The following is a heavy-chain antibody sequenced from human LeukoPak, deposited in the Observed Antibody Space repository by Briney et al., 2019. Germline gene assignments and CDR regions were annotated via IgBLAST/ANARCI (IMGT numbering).Heavy chain of an antibody. CDR2: FDPEDGET. D-gene: IGHD1-26*01. V-gene: IGHV1-24*01. CDR1: GYTLTELS. J-gene: IGHJ6*02. Sequence: ASVKVSCKVSGYTLTELSMHWVRQAPGKGLEWMGGFDPEDGETIYAQKFQGRVTMTENTSTDTAYMELSSLRSEDTAVYYCASSAPVIVGATTSYYGMDVWGQGTTVTVSS. CDR3: ASSAPVIVGATTSYYGMDV.